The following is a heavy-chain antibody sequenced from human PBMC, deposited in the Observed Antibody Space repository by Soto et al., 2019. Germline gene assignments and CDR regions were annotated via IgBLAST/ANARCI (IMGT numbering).Heavy chain of an antibody. CDR2: ISYDGSNK. CDR1: GFTFSSYG. V-gene: IGHV3-30*18. CDR3: AKEPAWSPGWGGYYTYYYYYGMDV. Sequence: GGSLRLSCAASGFTFSSYGMHWVRQAPGKGREWVAVISYDGSNKYYADSVKGRFTISRDNSKNTLYLQMNSLRAEDTAVYYCAKEPAWSPGWGGYYTYYYYYGMDVWGQGTTVTVSS. D-gene: IGHD3-3*01. J-gene: IGHJ6*02.